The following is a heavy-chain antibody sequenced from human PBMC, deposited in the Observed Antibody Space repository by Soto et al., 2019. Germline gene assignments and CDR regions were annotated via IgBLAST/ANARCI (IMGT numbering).Heavy chain of an antibody. CDR1: GFTFSNYA. CDR2: ISYDGSNK. J-gene: IGHJ4*02. Sequence: QVQLVESGGGVVQPGRSLRLSCAPSGFTFSNYAMHWVRQAPGKGLEWVAVISYDGSNKYYADSVKGRFTISRDNSKSTLYLQMNSLRAEDTAVYYCARDKRDLRFLEWSYCFDYWGQGTLVTVSS. V-gene: IGHV3-30-3*01. D-gene: IGHD3-3*01. CDR3: ARDKRDLRFLEWSYCFDY.